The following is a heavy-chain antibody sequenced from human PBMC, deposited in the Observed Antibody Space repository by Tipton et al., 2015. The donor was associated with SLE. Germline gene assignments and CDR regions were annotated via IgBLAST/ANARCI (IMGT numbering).Heavy chain of an antibody. CDR3: ARHCWDSSGYYFDY. CDR2: IYYSGST. V-gene: IGHV4-39*01. J-gene: IGHJ4*02. Sequence: TLSLTRTVSGGSISSSSYYWGWIRQPPGKGLEWIGSIYYSGSTYYNPSLKSRVTISVDTSKNQFSLKLSSVTAADTAVYYCARHCWDSSGYYFDYWGQGTLVTVSS. CDR1: GGSISSSSYY. D-gene: IGHD3-22*01.